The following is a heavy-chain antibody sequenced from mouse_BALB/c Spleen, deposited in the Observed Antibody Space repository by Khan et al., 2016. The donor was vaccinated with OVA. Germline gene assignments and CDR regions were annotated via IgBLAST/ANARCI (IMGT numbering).Heavy chain of an antibody. CDR2: IAPGSGSD. J-gene: IGHJ4*01. D-gene: IGHD1-1*01. CDR3: ARSNYYGSGLYAMDY. Sequence: DLVKPGASVKLSCKASGYTFTSYWINWIKQRPGQGLEWIGRIAPGSGSDYYNDMFKGKATLTIDTSSSTAYIQVRSLSSEDSAVYFFARSNYYGSGLYAMDYWGQGTSVTVSS. CDR1: GYTFTSYW. V-gene: IGHV1S41*01.